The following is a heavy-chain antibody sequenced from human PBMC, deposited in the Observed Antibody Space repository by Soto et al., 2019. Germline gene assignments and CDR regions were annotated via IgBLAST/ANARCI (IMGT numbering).Heavy chain of an antibody. V-gene: IGHV4-4*02. J-gene: IGHJ4*02. CDR2: IYHSGST. CDR1: GGSIGGSDG. CDR3: ARGDSGYDPLDY. Sequence: LETLCLTCAVSGGSIGGSDGWSWVRQPPGKGLEWIGEIYHSGSTNYNPSLKSRVTISVDKSKNQFSLKLSSVTAADTAVYYCARGDSGYDPLDYWGQGTLVTVSS. D-gene: IGHD5-12*01.